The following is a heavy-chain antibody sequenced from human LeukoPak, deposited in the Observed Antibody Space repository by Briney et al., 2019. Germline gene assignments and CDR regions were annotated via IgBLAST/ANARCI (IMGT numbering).Heavy chain of an antibody. Sequence: GGSLRLSCAASGFSFINYAMSWVRQAPGKGLEWVSTISGGGGSSDYADSVRGRFTISRDNSKNALYLQMNSLKAEDTAVYYCAKDHGEDTYGNTFFDYWGQGSLVTVSS. CDR1: GFSFINYA. D-gene: IGHD5-18*01. CDR2: ISGGGGSS. V-gene: IGHV3-23*01. J-gene: IGHJ4*02. CDR3: AKDHGEDTYGNTFFDY.